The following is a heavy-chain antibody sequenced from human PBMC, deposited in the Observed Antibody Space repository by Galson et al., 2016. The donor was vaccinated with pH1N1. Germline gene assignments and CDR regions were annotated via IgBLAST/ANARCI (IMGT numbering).Heavy chain of an antibody. D-gene: IGHD3-3*01. CDR2: IYPGDSDA. J-gene: IGHJ4*02. V-gene: IGHV5-51*07. Sequence: QSGAEVKKPGESLKISCKGSGYNFDTHWIGWVHQMPGKGLEWVGIIYPGDSDAKYSPSFQGHVIISADRSINTAYLQWHSLKASDTGIYYCARRALFGVVTDYYFDYWGQGTLVTVSS. CDR3: ARRALFGVVTDYYFDY. CDR1: GYNFDTHW.